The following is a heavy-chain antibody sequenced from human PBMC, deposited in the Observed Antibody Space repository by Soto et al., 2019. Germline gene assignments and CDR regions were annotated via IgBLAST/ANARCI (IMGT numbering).Heavy chain of an antibody. J-gene: IGHJ6*02. CDR2: ISWSGLTS. D-gene: IGHD1-7*01. V-gene: IGHV3-43*01. CDR3: VKDRYNWNSTRTGYYYYGMDV. CDR1: GFTFHDYT. Sequence: EVHLVESGGAVEQPGGSLRLSCAASGFTFHDYTMHWVRQAPGKGLEWVSLISWSGLTSYFTDSVKGRFTISRDNIKNSLYLQMNSMSIEDTALYYCVKDRYNWNSTRTGYYYYGMDVWGQGTTVTVSS.